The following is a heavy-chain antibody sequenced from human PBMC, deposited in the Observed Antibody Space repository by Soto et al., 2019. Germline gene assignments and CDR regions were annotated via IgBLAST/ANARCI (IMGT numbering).Heavy chain of an antibody. Sequence: GGSLRLSCTASGFTFGDYAMSWVRQAPGKGLEWVGFIRSKAYGGTTEYAASVKGRFTISRDDSKSIAYLQMNSLKTEDTAVYCCTTYDFWSGYPGGLWGQGTLVTVSS. D-gene: IGHD3-3*01. CDR1: GFTFGDYA. V-gene: IGHV3-49*04. CDR3: TTYDFWSGYPGGL. J-gene: IGHJ4*02. CDR2: IRSKAYGGTT.